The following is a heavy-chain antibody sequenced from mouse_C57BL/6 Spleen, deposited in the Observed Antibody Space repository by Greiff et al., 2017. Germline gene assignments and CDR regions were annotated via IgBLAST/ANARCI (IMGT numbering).Heavy chain of an antibody. CDR2: IHPNSGST. Sequence: QVQLQQPGAELVKPGASVKLSCKASGYTFTSYWMHWVKQRPGQGLEWIGMIHPNSGSTNYNEKFKSKATLTVDKSSSTAYMQLSSLTSEDSAVYYCAREEAQATRIDYAMDYWGQGTSVTVSS. CDR1: GYTFTSYW. J-gene: IGHJ4*01. D-gene: IGHD3-2*02. CDR3: AREEAQATRIDYAMDY. V-gene: IGHV1-64*01.